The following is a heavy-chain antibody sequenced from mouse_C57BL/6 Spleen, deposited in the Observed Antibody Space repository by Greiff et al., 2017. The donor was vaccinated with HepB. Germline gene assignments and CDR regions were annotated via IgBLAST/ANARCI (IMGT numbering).Heavy chain of an antibody. D-gene: IGHD4-1*01. J-gene: IGHJ4*01. Sequence: VQLQQPGAELVKPGASVKMSCKASGYTFTSYWITWVKQRPGQGLEWIGDIYPGSGSTNYNEKFKRKATLTVDTSSSTAYMQLSSLTSEDSAVYYCARTNWAYYYAMDYWGQGTSVTVSS. CDR2: IYPGSGST. V-gene: IGHV1-55*01. CDR1: GYTFTSYW. CDR3: ARTNWAYYYAMDY.